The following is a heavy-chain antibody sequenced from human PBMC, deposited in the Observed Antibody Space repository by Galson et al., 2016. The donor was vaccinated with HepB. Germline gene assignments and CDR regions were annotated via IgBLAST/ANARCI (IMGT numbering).Heavy chain of an antibody. CDR2: INQDGSQK. D-gene: IGHD3-3*01. CDR3: ARDPKPIYGVNIHH. V-gene: IGHV3-7*01. J-gene: IGHJ5*02. Sequence: SLRLSCAASGFTFSDDWMNWVRQAPGRGLEWVATINQDGSQKYYVDSVKGRFTISRDNARDSLYLQMDSLRAEDTAVYFCARDPKPIYGVNIHHWGQGTLVTVSS. CDR1: GFTFSDDW.